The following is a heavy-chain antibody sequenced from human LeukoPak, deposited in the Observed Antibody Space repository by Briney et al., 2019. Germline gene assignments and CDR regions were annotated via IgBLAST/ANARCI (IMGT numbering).Heavy chain of an antibody. CDR3: ARGQYRLDY. V-gene: IGHV4-4*09. Sequence: SETLSLTCTVAGGSISSYYWSWIRQPPGKGLEWIGYIYTSGSTNYNPSLKSRVTILVDTSKNQFSLKLSSVTAADTAMYYCARGQYRLDYWGQGTLVTVSS. J-gene: IGHJ4*02. CDR2: IYTSGST. CDR1: GGSISSYY. D-gene: IGHD2-2*01.